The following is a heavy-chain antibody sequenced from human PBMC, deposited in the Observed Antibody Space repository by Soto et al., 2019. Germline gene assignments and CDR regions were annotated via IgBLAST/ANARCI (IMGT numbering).Heavy chain of an antibody. Sequence: QVQLVQSGAEVKKPGASVKVSCKASGYTFTSYGISWVRQAPGQGLEWMGWISAYNGNTNYAQKLQGRVTMTTDTSTSTAYMELRSRRSDDTAVYYCARGHPQEEGSGSGEMATTNPYYYYYGMDVWGQGTTVTVSS. CDR3: ARGHPQEEGSGSGEMATTNPYYYYYGMDV. J-gene: IGHJ6*02. CDR1: GYTFTSYG. D-gene: IGHD5-12*01. CDR2: ISAYNGNT. V-gene: IGHV1-18*01.